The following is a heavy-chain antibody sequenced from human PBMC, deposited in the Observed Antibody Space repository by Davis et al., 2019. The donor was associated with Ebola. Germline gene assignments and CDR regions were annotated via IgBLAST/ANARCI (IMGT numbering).Heavy chain of an antibody. Sequence: PGGSLRLSCAASGFTVSSNYMSWVRQAPGKGLEWVSVIYSGGSTYYADSVKGRFTISRDNSKNTLYLQMNSLRAEDTAVYYCAREGYGDARGVFDYWGQGTLVTVSS. CDR1: GFTVSSNY. V-gene: IGHV3-53*01. J-gene: IGHJ4*02. CDR2: IYSGGST. CDR3: AREGYGDARGVFDY. D-gene: IGHD4-17*01.